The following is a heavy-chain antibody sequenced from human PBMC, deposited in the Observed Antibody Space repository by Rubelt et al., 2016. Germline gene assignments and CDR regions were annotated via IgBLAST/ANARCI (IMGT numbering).Heavy chain of an antibody. CDR2: INPSGGST. CDR3: ARDLYKGPRWLVAY. D-gene: IGHD6-19*01. Sequence: QVQLVQSGAEVKKPGASVKVSCKASGYTFTSYGISWVRQAPGQGLEWMGIINPSGGSTSYAQKVPGSVTMTRDTSTSTVYMELSSLRSEDTAVYYCARDLYKGPRWLVAYWGQGTLVTVSS. CDR1: GYTFTSYG. V-gene: IGHV1-46*01. J-gene: IGHJ4*02.